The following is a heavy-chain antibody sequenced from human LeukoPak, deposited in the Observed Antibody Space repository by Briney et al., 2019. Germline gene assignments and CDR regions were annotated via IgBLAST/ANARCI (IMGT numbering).Heavy chain of an antibody. D-gene: IGHD1-26*01. CDR1: GYTFTGYY. J-gene: IGHJ4*02. V-gene: IGHV1-2*06. CDR3: ASSNSGSYYTNY. Sequence: ASVKVSCKASGYTFTGYYMHWVRQAPGQGLEWMGRINPNSGGTNYAQKFQGRVTMTRDTSISTAYMELSRLRSDDTAAYYCASSNSGSYYTNYWGQGTLVTVSS. CDR2: INPNSGGT.